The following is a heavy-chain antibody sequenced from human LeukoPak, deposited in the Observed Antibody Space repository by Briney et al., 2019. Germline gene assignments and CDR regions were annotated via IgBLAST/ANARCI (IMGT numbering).Heavy chain of an antibody. CDR3: ATNRAVAGPDEKFDY. CDR2: FDPEDGET. D-gene: IGHD6-19*01. V-gene: IGHV1-24*01. J-gene: IGHJ4*02. CDR1: GYTLTELS. Sequence: ASVKVSCKVSGYTLTELSMHWVRQAPGKGLEWMGGFDPEDGETIYAQKFQGRVTMTEDTFTDTTYMELSSLRSEDTAVYYCATNRAVAGPDEKFDYWGQGTLVTVSS.